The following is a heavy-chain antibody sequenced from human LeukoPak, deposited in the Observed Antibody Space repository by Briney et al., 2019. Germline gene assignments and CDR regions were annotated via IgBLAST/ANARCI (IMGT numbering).Heavy chain of an antibody. CDR2: ISDGGRPL. Sequence: GGSLRLSCAASGFIFSDYYMSWIRQAPGKGLEWVSFISDGGRPLHYADSVKGRFTISRDNAKNSLYLQMNSLRDEDTAVYFCARRYCTPSSCYSDYWGQGALVTVSS. D-gene: IGHD2-8*01. J-gene: IGHJ4*02. CDR3: ARRYCTPSSCYSDY. CDR1: GFIFSDYY. V-gene: IGHV3-11*01.